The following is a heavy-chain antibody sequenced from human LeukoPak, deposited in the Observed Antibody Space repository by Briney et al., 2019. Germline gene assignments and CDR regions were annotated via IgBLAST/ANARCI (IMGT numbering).Heavy chain of an antibody. CDR1: GYTFTSYD. Sequence: GASVEVSCKASGYTFTSYDINWVRQAPGQGLEWMGCINPNSGGTNYAQKFQGRVTMTRDTSISTAYMELNRLRSGDTAVYYCARGGGFSYGDRYYYYYMDVWGKGTTVTISS. J-gene: IGHJ6*03. CDR2: INPNSGGT. V-gene: IGHV1-2*02. CDR3: ARGGGFSYGDRYYYYYMDV. D-gene: IGHD5-18*01.